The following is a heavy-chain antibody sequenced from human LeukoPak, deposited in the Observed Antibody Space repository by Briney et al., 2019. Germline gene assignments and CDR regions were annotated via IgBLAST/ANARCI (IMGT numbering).Heavy chain of an antibody. D-gene: IGHD2-15*01. CDR2: INPNSGGT. CDR3: ARGPPEYCSGGSCYSGRNWIDP. Sequence: ASVKVSCKASGYTFTGYYMHWVRQAPGQGLEWMGWINPNSGGTNYAQKFQGRVTLTRDTSISTAFMALSRLRYDDTAIYYCARGPPEYCSGGSCYSGRNWIDPWDQGTLVTVSS. V-gene: IGHV1-2*02. CDR1: GYTFTGYY. J-gene: IGHJ5*02.